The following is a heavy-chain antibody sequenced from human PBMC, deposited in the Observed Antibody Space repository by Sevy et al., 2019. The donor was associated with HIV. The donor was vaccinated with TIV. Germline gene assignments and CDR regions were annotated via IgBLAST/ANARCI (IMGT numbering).Heavy chain of an antibody. CDR3: ERGAYYDFWSGRRFDP. Sequence: SETLSLTCAVYGGSFSGYYWSWIRQPPGKGLEWIGEINHSGSTNYNPSLKSRVTISVDTSKNQFSLKLSSVTAADTAVYYCERGAYYDFWSGRRFDPWGQGTLVTVSS. D-gene: IGHD3-3*01. V-gene: IGHV4-34*01. J-gene: IGHJ5*02. CDR2: INHSGST. CDR1: GGSFSGYY.